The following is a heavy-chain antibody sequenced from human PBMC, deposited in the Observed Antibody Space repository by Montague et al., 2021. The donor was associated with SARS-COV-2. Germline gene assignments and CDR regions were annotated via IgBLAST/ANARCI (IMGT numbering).Heavy chain of an antibody. D-gene: IGHD3-10*01. Sequence: ETLSLTCTVSGGSISDHYWAWIRQPPGKGLEWLAYIYYSGGINSNASXKSRVTMSVDTSKNQFSLKLTSVTAADTAVYYCARAVSVRRAVNWFDPWGQGTLVTVSS. CDR3: ARAVSVRRAVNWFDP. J-gene: IGHJ5*02. V-gene: IGHV4-59*11. CDR1: GGSISDHY. CDR2: IYYSGGI.